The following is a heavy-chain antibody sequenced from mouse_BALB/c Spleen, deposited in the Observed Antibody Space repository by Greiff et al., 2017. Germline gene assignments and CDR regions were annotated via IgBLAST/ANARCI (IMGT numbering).Heavy chain of an antibody. CDR3: AREDGYDEKTY. CDR2: IYPGDGDT. V-gene: IGHV1-87*01. J-gene: IGHJ3*01. CDR1: GYTFTSYW. D-gene: IGHD2-2*01. Sequence: VQLQESGAELARPGASVKLSCKASGYTFTSYWMQWVKQRPGQGLEWIGAIYPGDGDTRYTQKFKGKATLTADKSSSSAYMQLSSLASEDSAVYYCAREDGYDEKTYWGQGTLVTVSA.